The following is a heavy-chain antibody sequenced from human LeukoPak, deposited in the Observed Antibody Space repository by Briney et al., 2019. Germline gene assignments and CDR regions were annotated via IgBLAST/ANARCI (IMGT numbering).Heavy chain of an antibody. V-gene: IGHV4-30-4*08. Sequence: SQTLSLTCTVSGGSISSGDYYWSWIRQPPGKGLEWIGYIYYSGSTYYNPSLKSRVTISVDTSKNQFSLKLSSVTAADTAVYYCARDSRVLLWFGELLPNYYYYMDVWGKGTTATVSS. CDR3: ARDSRVLLWFGELLPNYYYYMDV. CDR2: IYYSGST. CDR1: GGSISSGDYY. D-gene: IGHD3-10*01. J-gene: IGHJ6*03.